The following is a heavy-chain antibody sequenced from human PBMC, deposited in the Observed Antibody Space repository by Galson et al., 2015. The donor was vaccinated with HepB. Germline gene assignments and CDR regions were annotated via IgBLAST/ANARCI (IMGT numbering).Heavy chain of an antibody. CDR1: GGSISSYY. J-gene: IGHJ4*02. CDR2: IYYSGST. V-gene: IGHV4-59*01. CDR3: ARSRLWFGELFGYFDY. Sequence: TLSLTCTVSGGSISSYYWSWIRQPPGKGLEWIGYIYYSGSTNYNPSLKSRVTISVDTSKNQFSLKLSSVTAADTAVYYCARSRLWFGELFGYFDYWGQGTLVTVSS. D-gene: IGHD3-10*01.